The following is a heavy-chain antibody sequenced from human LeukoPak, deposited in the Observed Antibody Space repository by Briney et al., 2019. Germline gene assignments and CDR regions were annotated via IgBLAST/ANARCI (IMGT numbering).Heavy chain of an antibody. D-gene: IGHD3-9*01. V-gene: IGHV1-2*02. CDR3: ARQPPRYGWFDP. CDR1: GYTFTCYY. CDR2: INPNSGGT. Sequence: ASVKVSCKASGYTFTCYYMHWVRQAPGQGLEWMGWINPNSGGTNYAQKFQGRVTMTRDTSISTAYMELSRLRSDDTAVYYCARQPPRYGWFDPGGQGTLVTVSP. J-gene: IGHJ5*02.